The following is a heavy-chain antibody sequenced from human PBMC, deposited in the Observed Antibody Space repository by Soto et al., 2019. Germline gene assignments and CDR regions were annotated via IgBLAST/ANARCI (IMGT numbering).Heavy chain of an antibody. CDR3: AKSQDPHCSSTSYYPLYGMDV. CDR2: IYSGGST. V-gene: IGHV3-53*01. Sequence: GGSLRLSCAASGFNVSTNYMSWVRQAPGKALEWISIIYSGGSTYYTDSVKGRFTISRDNSKNTLDLQMNSLRAEDTAVYYCAKSQDPHCSSTSYYPLYGMDVWGQGTTVTVSS. CDR1: GFNVSTNY. D-gene: IGHD2-2*01. J-gene: IGHJ6*02.